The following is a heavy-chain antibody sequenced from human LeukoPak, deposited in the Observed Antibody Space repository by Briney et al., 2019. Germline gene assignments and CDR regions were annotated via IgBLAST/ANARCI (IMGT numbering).Heavy chain of an antibody. CDR3: ARDRFVVVIAPYFDY. V-gene: IGHV3-30-3*01. Sequence: GGSLRLSCAASGFTFSSYAMHWVRQAPGKGLEWVAVISYDGSNKYYADSVKGRFTISRDNSKNTLYLQMNSLRAEDTAVYYCARDRFVVVIAPYFDYWGQGTLVTVSS. D-gene: IGHD2-21*01. J-gene: IGHJ4*02. CDR1: GFTFSSYA. CDR2: ISYDGSNK.